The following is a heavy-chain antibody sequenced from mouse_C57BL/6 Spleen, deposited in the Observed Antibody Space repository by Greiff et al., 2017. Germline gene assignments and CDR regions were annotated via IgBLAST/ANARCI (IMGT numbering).Heavy chain of an antibody. V-gene: IGHV1-64*01. Sequence: VQLQQPGAELVKPGASVKLSCKASGYTFTSYWMHWVKQRPGQGLEWIGMIHPNSGSTNYNEKFKSKDTLTVDKSSSTASMQISSLTSEDSAVYSCARPYARAFDYWGQGTTLTVSS. J-gene: IGHJ2*01. CDR3: ARPYARAFDY. D-gene: IGHD3-3*01. CDR1: GYTFTSYW. CDR2: IHPNSGST.